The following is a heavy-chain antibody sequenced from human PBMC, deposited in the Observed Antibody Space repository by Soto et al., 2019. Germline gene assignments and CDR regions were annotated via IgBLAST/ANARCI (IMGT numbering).Heavy chain of an antibody. J-gene: IGHJ4*02. CDR1: GGSISSSPYY. Sequence: QLQLQESGPGLVKPSETLSLTCTVSGGSISSSPYYWAWIRQPPGKGLQWIGNIYDNGTTFYNPSIRSRVTISTDTSKSQSSLGLSSVTASDTAVYYCARHGPLTNNWNQLNCWGQGTLVTVSS. V-gene: IGHV4-39*01. CDR3: ARHGPLTNNWNQLNC. CDR2: IYDNGTT. D-gene: IGHD1-1*01.